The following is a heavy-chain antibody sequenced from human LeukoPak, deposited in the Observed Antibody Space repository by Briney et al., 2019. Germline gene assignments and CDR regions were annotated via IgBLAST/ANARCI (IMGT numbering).Heavy chain of an antibody. CDR1: GFTFSDYG. J-gene: IGHJ5*02. CDR2: TSYDESEK. Sequence: GGSLRLSCAASGFTFSDYGMNWVRQAPGKGLEWVAITSYDESEKYYVDSVKGRFTISRDNSKNTLYLQMNSLRAEDTAVYYCAKAGRGYSYTDNWFDPWGQGTLVTVSS. V-gene: IGHV3-30*18. D-gene: IGHD5-18*01. CDR3: AKAGRGYSYTDNWFDP.